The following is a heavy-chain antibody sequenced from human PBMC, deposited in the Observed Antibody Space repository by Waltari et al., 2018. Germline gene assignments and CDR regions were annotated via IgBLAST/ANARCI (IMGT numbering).Heavy chain of an antibody. V-gene: IGHV3-73*01. Sequence: EVQLVQSGTEVKKPGGSLKLSCATSGFTFSGSTIHWVRQTSGKGLEWIGRIRSKPNNYATRYTASVEGRFTISRDDSESTAYLQMSSLMTEDTAVYYCTGGAVTGTDFWGQGTLVTVSS. CDR1: GFTFSGST. D-gene: IGHD6-13*01. CDR2: IRSKPNNYAT. J-gene: IGHJ4*02. CDR3: TGGAVTGTDF.